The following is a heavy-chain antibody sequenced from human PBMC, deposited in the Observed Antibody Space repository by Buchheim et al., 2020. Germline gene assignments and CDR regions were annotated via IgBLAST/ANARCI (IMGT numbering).Heavy chain of an antibody. CDR1: GFTFSSYW. V-gene: IGHV3-7*01. Sequence: EVQLVESGGGLVQPGGSLRLSCAASGFTFSSYWMSWVRQAPGKGLEWVANIKQDGSEKYYVDSVKGRFTISRDNAKHSLYLQMNSLRAEDTAVYYCARGCIAARLVCWFDPWGQGTL. D-gene: IGHD6-6*01. CDR3: ARGCIAARLVCWFDP. CDR2: IKQDGSEK. J-gene: IGHJ5*02.